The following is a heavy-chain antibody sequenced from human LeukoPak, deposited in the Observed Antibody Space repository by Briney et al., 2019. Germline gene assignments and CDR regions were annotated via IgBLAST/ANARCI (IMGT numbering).Heavy chain of an antibody. CDR1: GFSFSSYE. CDR2: ISRSATTI. CDR3: ARSLDTAMVLSPLYFDS. V-gene: IGHV3-48*03. D-gene: IGHD5-18*01. Sequence: GGSLRLSCEVSGFSFSSYEMNWVRQAPGKGLEWVSYISRSATTISYADSVKGRFTISRDNAKNSLYLQMNSLRTEDTAVYYCARSLDTAMVLSPLYFDSWGQGTLVTVSS. J-gene: IGHJ4*02.